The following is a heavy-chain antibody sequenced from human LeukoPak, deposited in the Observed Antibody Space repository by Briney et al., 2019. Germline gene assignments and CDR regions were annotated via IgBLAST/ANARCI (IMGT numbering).Heavy chain of an antibody. Sequence: ASVKVSCKASGYTFTSYYMHWVRQAPGQGLEWVGIINPSGGSTSHAQKFQGRVTMTRDTSTSTVYMELSSLRSEDTAVYYCARDRTIFGVSTGFDPWGQGTLVTVSS. J-gene: IGHJ5*02. D-gene: IGHD3-3*01. V-gene: IGHV1-46*01. CDR3: ARDRTIFGVSTGFDP. CDR1: GYTFTSYY. CDR2: INPSGGST.